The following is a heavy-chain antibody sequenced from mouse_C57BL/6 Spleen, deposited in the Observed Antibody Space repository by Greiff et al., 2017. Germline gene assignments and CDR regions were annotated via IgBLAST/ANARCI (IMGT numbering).Heavy chain of an antibody. Sequence: DVQLVESGGDLVKPGGSLKLSCAASGFTFSSYGMSWVRQTPDKRLAWVATISSGGSYTYYPDSVKGRFTISRANAKNTLYLQMSSLKSEDTAMYYCASVGYGSSYDYFDYWGQGTTLTVSS. CDR2: ISSGGSYT. CDR1: GFTFSSYG. CDR3: ASVGYGSSYDYFDY. D-gene: IGHD1-1*01. V-gene: IGHV5-6*01. J-gene: IGHJ2*01.